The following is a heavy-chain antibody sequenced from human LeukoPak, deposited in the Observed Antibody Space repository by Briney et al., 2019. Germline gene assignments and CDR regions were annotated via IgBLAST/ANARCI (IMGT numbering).Heavy chain of an antibody. D-gene: IGHD3-10*01. CDR2: IKEDGSEK. Sequence: PGGSLRLSCAASGFTFSTDWMVWVRQPPGKGLEWVAMIKEDGSEKYYLDSVKCRFTISRDNAKNTMFLEMTNQQAEDKAVYYCATDRGYHDFDHWGQGTLVTVSS. J-gene: IGHJ4*02. CDR1: GFTFSTDW. CDR3: ATDRGYHDFDH. V-gene: IGHV3-7*01.